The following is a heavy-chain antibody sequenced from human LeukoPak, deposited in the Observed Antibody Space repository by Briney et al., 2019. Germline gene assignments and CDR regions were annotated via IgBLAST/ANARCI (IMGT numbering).Heavy chain of an antibody. Sequence: SETLSLTCTVSGGSISSGDYYWSWIRQPPGKGLEWIGYIYYSGSTYYNPSLKSRVTISVDTSKNQFSLKLSSVTAADTAVYYCARQSGATRLRTYLDLWGRGTLVTVSS. D-gene: IGHD1-26*01. CDR3: ARQSGATRLRTYLDL. CDR1: GGSISSGDYY. V-gene: IGHV4-30-4*01. J-gene: IGHJ2*01. CDR2: IYYSGST.